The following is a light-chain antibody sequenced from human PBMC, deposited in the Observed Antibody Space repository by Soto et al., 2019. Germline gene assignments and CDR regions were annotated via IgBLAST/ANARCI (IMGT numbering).Light chain of an antibody. V-gene: IGKV1-8*01. Sequence: AILVTQSPSSFSASTGDRVTITCRASQCIXSYLGWYQTKPGKAPNILXAAASTLQRGGPSRFSGSGSATDFTLTSSCLQYEYFANEYFQQYYSDPITFGQGTRLEIK. CDR3: QQYYSDPIT. CDR2: AAS. CDR1: QCIXSY. J-gene: IGKJ5*01.